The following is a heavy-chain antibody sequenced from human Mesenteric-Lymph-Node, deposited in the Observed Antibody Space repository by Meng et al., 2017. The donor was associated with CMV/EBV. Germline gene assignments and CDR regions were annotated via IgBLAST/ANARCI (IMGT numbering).Heavy chain of an antibody. CDR3: ARGPLITIFGVATNDAFDI. CDR1: GYSFSNYW. J-gene: IGHJ3*02. V-gene: IGHV5-51*01. D-gene: IGHD3-3*01. CDR2: IYPGDSDT. Sequence: GESLKISCKGSGYSFSNYWIAWVRHMPGKGLEWMGTIYPGDSDTRYSPSFQGQVTISADKSISTAYLQWSSLKASDTAMYYCARGPLITIFGVATNDAFDIWGQGTMVTVSS.